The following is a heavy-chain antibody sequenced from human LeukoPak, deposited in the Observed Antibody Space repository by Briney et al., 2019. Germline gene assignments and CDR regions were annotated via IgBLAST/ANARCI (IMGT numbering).Heavy chain of an antibody. Sequence: GGSLRLSCAASGFTFSSYAMHWVRQAPGKGLEWVSTFSGTSTNSYADAVKGRVTISRDNSKNTLYLQMNGLRAEDTAVYYCAKLKQWQPQRYFFEYWGQGALVTVAS. CDR1: GFTFSSYA. D-gene: IGHD6-19*01. J-gene: IGHJ4*02. V-gene: IGHV3-23*01. CDR3: AKLKQWQPQRYFFEY. CDR2: FSGTSTN.